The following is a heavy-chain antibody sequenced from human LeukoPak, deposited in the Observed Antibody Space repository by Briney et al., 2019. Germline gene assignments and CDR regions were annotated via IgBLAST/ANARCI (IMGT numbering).Heavy chain of an antibody. D-gene: IGHD6-13*01. CDR2: ISYDGSNE. Sequence: TGRSLRLSCAASGFTFSTYAMHWVRQAPGKGLEWVALISYDGSNEYYADSVRGRFTISRDNSKNTLYLQMNSLRAEDTAVYYCARYSSSGVDYWGQGTLVTVSS. V-gene: IGHV3-30-3*01. J-gene: IGHJ4*02. CDR1: GFTFSTYA. CDR3: ARYSSSGVDY.